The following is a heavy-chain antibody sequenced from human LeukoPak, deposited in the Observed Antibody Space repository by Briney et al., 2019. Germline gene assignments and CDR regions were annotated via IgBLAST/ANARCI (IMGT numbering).Heavy chain of an antibody. D-gene: IGHD4-17*01. J-gene: IGHJ5*02. CDR1: RVSISSGGYY. CDR3: ARSPLEATYGDYEGSWFDP. V-gene: IGHV4-31*03. Sequence: PQTLSLTCTLSRVSISSGGYYWSWIRPHPGKGLEWIGYIYYSGSTYYNPSLKSRVTISVDTSKNQFSLKLSSVTAADTAMYYCARSPLEATYGDYEGSWFDPWGQGTLVTVSS. CDR2: IYYSGST.